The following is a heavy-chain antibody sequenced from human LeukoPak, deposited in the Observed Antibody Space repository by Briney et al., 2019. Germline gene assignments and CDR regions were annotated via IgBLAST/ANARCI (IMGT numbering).Heavy chain of an antibody. J-gene: IGHJ4*02. CDR2: IYHSGST. V-gene: IGHV4-38-2*02. Sequence: SETLSLTCTVSGYSISSGYYWGWIRQPPGKGLEWIGSIYHSGSTYYNSSLKSRVTISVDTSKNQFSLKLSSVTAADTAVYYCARSNFKILSYWGQGTLVTVSS. CDR1: GYSISSGYY. D-gene: IGHD4-11*01. CDR3: ARSNFKILSY.